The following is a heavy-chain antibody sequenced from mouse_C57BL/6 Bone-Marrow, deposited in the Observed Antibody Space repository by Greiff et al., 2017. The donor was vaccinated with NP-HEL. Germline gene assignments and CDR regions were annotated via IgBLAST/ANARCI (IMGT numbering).Heavy chain of an antibody. CDR3: ARAYYGDYYAMDY. CDR2: FHPYNDDT. CDR1: GYTFTTYP. D-gene: IGHD2-10*01. J-gene: IGHJ4*01. Sequence: VKLQESGAELVKPGASVKMSCKASGYTFTTYPIEWMKQNHGKSLEWIGNFHPYNDDTKYNEKFKGKATLTVEKSSSTVYLELSRLTSDDSAVYYCARAYYGDYYAMDYWGQGTSVTVSS. V-gene: IGHV1-47*01.